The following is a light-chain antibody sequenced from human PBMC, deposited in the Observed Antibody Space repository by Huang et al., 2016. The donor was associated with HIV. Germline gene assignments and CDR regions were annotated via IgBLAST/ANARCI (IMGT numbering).Light chain of an antibody. CDR1: QSVLHSSDNKNY. CDR3: QQYYSTPWT. Sequence: DIVMTQSPDSLAVSLGERTTINCKSSQSVLHSSDNKNYLAWYQQKTRQPPKLLLYWASTRESGVPDRFSGSGSGSDFTLTISSLQAEDVAIYYCQQYYSTPWTFGQGTKVEI. CDR2: WAS. V-gene: IGKV4-1*01. J-gene: IGKJ1*01.